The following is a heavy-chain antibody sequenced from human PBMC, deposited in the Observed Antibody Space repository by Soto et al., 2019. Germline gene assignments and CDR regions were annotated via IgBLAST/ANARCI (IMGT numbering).Heavy chain of an antibody. Sequence: QVQLQESGPGLVKPSQTLSLTCTVSGGSISSGGYYWSWIRQHPGKGLVWIGYIFYSGTTYYNPSPXSXXTISVDPAKNRLSRKLSSVTAADAAVYYCARRVDPWGQGTLVTVSS. CDR3: ARRVDP. V-gene: IGHV4-31*03. J-gene: IGHJ5*02. CDR1: GGSISSGGYY. CDR2: IFYSGTT.